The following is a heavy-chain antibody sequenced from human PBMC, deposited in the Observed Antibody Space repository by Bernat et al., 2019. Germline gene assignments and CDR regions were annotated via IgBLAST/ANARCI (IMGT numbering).Heavy chain of an antibody. CDR1: GFTFGDYA. CDR2: IRSKAYGGTT. CDR3: TREGCSGGSCYFYFDY. J-gene: IGHJ4*02. V-gene: IGHV3-49*03. D-gene: IGHD2-15*01. Sequence: EVQLVESGGGLVQPGRSLRLSCTASGFTFGDYAMSWFRQAPGKGLEWVGFIRSKAYGGTTEYAAYVKGRFTISRDDSKSIAYLQMNSLKTEDTAVYYCTREGCSGGSCYFYFDYWGQGTLVTVSS.